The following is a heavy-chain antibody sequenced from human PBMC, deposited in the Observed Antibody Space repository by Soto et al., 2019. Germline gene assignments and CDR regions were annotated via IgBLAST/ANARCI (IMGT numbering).Heavy chain of an antibody. CDR2: IYYSGNT. Sequence: TSETLSLTCTVSGGSISIGGYYWSWIRQHPGKGLEWIGYIYYSGNTYYNPSLNSRVTISLDTSQNQFSLKLSSVTAADTAVYYCAIESLNYYGSGSYFGQTKTFDYWGQGTLVTVSS. CDR3: AIESLNYYGSGSYFGQTKTFDY. D-gene: IGHD3-10*01. J-gene: IGHJ4*02. V-gene: IGHV4-31*03. CDR1: GGSISIGGYY.